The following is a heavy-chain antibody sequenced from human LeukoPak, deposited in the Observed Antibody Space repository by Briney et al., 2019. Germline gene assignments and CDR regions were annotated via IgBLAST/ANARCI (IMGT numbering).Heavy chain of an antibody. D-gene: IGHD3-10*01. CDR1: GFTFSSYE. V-gene: IGHV3-48*03. J-gene: IGHJ4*02. CDR2: ISSSGSTI. Sequence: GGSLRLSCAASGFTFSSYEMNWVRQAPGKGLEWVSYISSSGSTIYYADSVKGRFTISRDNAKNSLYLQMNSLRAEDTAVYYCARETTYYYGSGSYYDYWGQGTLVTVSS. CDR3: ARETTYYYGSGSYYDY.